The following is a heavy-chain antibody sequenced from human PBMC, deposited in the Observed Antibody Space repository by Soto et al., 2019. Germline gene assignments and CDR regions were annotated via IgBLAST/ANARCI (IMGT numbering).Heavy chain of an antibody. CDR1: GGTFSSYT. CDR2: IIPILGIA. J-gene: IGHJ4*02. Sequence: GASVKVSCKASGGTFSSYTISWVRQAPGQGLEWMGRIIPILGIANYAQKFQGRVTITADKSTSTAYMELSSLRSEDTAVYYCARESLAHPDYRSGWLGKYFDYWGQGTLVTVSS. D-gene: IGHD6-19*01. CDR3: ARESLAHPDYRSGWLGKYFDY. V-gene: IGHV1-69*04.